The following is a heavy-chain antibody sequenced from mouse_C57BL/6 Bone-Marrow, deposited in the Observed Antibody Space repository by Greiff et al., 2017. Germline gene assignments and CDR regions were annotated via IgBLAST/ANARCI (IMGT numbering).Heavy chain of an antibody. Sequence: VQLQQSVAELVRPGASVKLSCTASGFNIKNTYMHWVKQRPEQGLEWIGRIDPANGHTKYAPKFQGKATITADTSSNTAYLQLSSLTSEDTAIYYCAVDYYGSSPAPFAYWGQGTLVTVSA. CDR3: AVDYYGSSPAPFAY. CDR2: IDPANGHT. V-gene: IGHV14-3*01. D-gene: IGHD1-1*01. CDR1: GFNIKNTY. J-gene: IGHJ3*01.